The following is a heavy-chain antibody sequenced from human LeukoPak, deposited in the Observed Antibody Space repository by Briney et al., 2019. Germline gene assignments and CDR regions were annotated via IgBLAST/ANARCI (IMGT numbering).Heavy chain of an antibody. CDR3: ARDRGLTLDY. D-gene: IGHD3-9*01. CDR1: GFTFGSYA. Sequence: GGSLRLSCAASGFTFGSYAMHWVRQAPGNGLEWVAVISYDGSNKYYADSVKGRFTISRDNSKNTLYLQMNSLRAEDTAVYYCARDRGLTLDYWGQGTLVTVSS. J-gene: IGHJ4*02. V-gene: IGHV3-30*01. CDR2: ISYDGSNK.